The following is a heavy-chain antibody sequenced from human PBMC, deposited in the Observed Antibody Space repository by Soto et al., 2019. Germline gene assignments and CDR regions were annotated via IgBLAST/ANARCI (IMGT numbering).Heavy chain of an antibody. CDR3: ARWGWTYSSSWYGDY. CDR1: GFTFSDYY. CDR2: ISSSSSYT. J-gene: IGHJ4*02. Sequence: GGSLRLSCAASGFTFSDYYMSWIRQAPGKGLEWVSYISSSSSYTNYADSVKGRFTISRDNAKNSLYLQMNSLRAEDTAVYYCARWGWTYSSSWYGDYWGQGTLVTVSS. D-gene: IGHD6-13*01. V-gene: IGHV3-11*03.